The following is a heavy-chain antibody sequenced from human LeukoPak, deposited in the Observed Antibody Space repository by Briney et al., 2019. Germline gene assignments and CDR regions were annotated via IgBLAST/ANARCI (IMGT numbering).Heavy chain of an antibody. CDR1: GGSISSYY. CDR3: ASFKDPRRSFDY. CDR2: IYTSGST. J-gene: IGHJ4*02. V-gene: IGHV4-4*07. Sequence: SETLSLTCTVSGGSISSYYWSWIRQPAGKGLEWIGRIYTSGSTNYNPSLKSRVTMSVDTSKNQFSLKLSSVTAADTAVYYCASFKDPRRSFDYWGQGTLVTVSS.